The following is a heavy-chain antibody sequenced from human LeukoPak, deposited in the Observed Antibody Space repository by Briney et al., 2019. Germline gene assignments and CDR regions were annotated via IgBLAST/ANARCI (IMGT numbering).Heavy chain of an antibody. D-gene: IGHD1-26*01. CDR3: ARGSWELRFYYFDY. CDR2: IYYSGST. V-gene: IGHV4-59*01. J-gene: IGHJ4*02. CDR1: GGSISSYY. Sequence: SETLSLTCTVSGGSISSYYWSWIRQPPGKGLEWIGYIYYSGSTNYSPSLKSRVTISVDTSKNQFSLKLSSVTAADTAVYYCARGSWELRFYYFDYWGQGTLVTVPS.